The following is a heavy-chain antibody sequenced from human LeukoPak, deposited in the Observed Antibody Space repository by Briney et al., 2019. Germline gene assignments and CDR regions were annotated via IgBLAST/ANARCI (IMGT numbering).Heavy chain of an antibody. D-gene: IGHD6-19*01. J-gene: IGHJ1*01. CDR1: GGSIRSYY. CDR2: MHTSGST. V-gene: IGHV4-4*07. CDR3: ARAQRGLPGYSSGWYGYFQH. Sequence: PSETLSLTCTVSGGSIRSYYWSWIRQPAGKGLDWIGRMHTSGSTNYNPSLRSRVTMSVDTSKNQFSLKLRLVTASDTALYYCARAQRGLPGYSSGWYGYFQHWGQGTLVTVSS.